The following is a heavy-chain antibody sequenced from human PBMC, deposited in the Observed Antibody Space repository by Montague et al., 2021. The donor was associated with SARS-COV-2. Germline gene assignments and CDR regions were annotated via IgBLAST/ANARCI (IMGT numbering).Heavy chain of an antibody. CDR1: GASISSSHW. Sequence: SETLSLTCAVSGASISSSHWSGWIRQPPGKGLEWIGEIYHTGSTNYNPSLKSRVTISVDKSKNQFSLKLSSVTAADTAVYFCARAPIVVSGKNALDIWGQGTMVTVSS. CDR3: ARAPIVVSGKNALDI. J-gene: IGHJ3*02. D-gene: IGHD6-19*01. CDR2: IYHTGST. V-gene: IGHV4-4*02.